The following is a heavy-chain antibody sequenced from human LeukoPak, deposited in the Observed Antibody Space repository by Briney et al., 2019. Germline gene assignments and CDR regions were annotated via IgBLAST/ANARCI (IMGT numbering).Heavy chain of an antibody. J-gene: IGHJ4*02. CDR3: ARVNWPYYFDY. D-gene: IGHD1-1*01. V-gene: IGHV4-61*02. CDR1: GGSISSGSYY. CDR2: IYTSGST. Sequence: PSETLSLTCTVSGGSISSGSYYWSWIRQPAGKGLEWIGRIYTSGSTNYNPSLKSRVTISVDTSKNQFSLKLSSVTAADTAVYYCARVNWPYYFDYWGQGTLVTVSS.